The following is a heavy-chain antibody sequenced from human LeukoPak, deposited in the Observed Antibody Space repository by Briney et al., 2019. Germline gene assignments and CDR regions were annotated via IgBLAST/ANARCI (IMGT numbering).Heavy chain of an antibody. CDR1: GFTFSSYE. Sequence: PGGSLRLSCAASGFTFSSYEMNWVRQAPGKGLEWVSYISSSGSTIYYADSVKGRFTIFRDNANLYLQMNTLRPGDTAVYYCVREGTFASPEAGRWIDSFDIWGQGTMVTVSS. D-gene: IGHD6-13*01. CDR2: ISSSGSTI. J-gene: IGHJ3*02. V-gene: IGHV3-48*03. CDR3: VREGTFASPEAGRWIDSFDI.